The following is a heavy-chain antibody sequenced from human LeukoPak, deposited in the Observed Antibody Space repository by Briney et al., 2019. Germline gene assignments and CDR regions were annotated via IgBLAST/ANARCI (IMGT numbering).Heavy chain of an antibody. D-gene: IGHD2-2*01. CDR2: ISSSGSTI. V-gene: IGHV3-48*03. CDR1: GFTFSSYE. J-gene: IGHJ4*02. CDR3: AKSFRSTSLDY. Sequence: GGSLRLSCAASGFTFSSYEMNWVRQAPGKGLEWVSYISSSGSTIYYADSVKGRFTISRDNAKNSLYLQMNSLRAEDTAVYYCAKSFRSTSLDYWGQGTLVTVSS.